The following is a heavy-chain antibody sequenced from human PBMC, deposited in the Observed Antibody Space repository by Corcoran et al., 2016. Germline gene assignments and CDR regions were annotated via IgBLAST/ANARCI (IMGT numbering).Heavy chain of an antibody. Sequence: QVQLVESGGGVVQPGRSLRLSCAASGFTFSSYGMHWVRQAPGKGLEWVAVISYDGSNKYYADSVKGRFTISRDNSKNTLYLQMNSLRAEDTAVYYGAKGFGAATTFFDYWGQGTLVTVSS. D-gene: IGHD2-15*01. CDR2: ISYDGSNK. CDR1: GFTFSSYG. CDR3: AKGFGAATTFFDY. V-gene: IGHV3-30*18. J-gene: IGHJ4*02.